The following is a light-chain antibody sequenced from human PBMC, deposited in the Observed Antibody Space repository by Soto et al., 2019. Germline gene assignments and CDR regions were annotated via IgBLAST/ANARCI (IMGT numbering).Light chain of an antibody. Sequence: DIQMTQSPSTLSASVGDRVTITSRASQSISSWLAWYQQKPGKAPKLLIYKASSLESGVPSRFSGSGSGTEFTLTISSLQPDDFATYYCQQYNRYSNTFGQGTKLEIK. CDR3: QQYNRYSNT. CDR1: QSISSW. CDR2: KAS. J-gene: IGKJ2*01. V-gene: IGKV1-5*03.